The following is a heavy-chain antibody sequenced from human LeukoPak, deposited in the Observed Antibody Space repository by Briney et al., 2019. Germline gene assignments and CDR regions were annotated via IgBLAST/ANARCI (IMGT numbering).Heavy chain of an antibody. D-gene: IGHD2-15*01. V-gene: IGHV1-18*04. CDR1: GYTFTSYG. CDR2: ISAYNGNT. J-gene: IGHJ4*02. Sequence: ASVKVSCKASGYTFTSYGISWVRQAPGQGLEWMGWISAYNGNTNYAQKLQGRVTTTTDTSTSTAYMELRSLRSDDTAVYYCARDRGSTSIVVVPFDYWGQGTLVTVSS. CDR3: ARDRGSTSIVVVPFDY.